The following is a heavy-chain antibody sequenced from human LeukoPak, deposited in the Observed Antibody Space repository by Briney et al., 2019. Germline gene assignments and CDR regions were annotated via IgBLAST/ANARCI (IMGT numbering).Heavy chain of an antibody. V-gene: IGHV4-30-2*01. CDR2: IYHSGST. J-gene: IGHJ4*02. Sequence: PSETLSLTCTVSGGSISSGGYYWSWIRQPPGKGLEWIGYIYHSGSTYYNPSLKSRVTISVDRSKNQFSLKLSSVTAADTAVYYCARDPFSKLVVTQKGDYWGQGTLVTVSS. CDR1: GGSISSGGYY. D-gene: IGHD4-23*01. CDR3: ARDPFSKLVVTQKGDY.